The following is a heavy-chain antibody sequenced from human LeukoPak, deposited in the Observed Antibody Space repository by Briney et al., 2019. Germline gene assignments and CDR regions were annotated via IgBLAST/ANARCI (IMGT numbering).Heavy chain of an antibody. CDR2: VYYTGNI. V-gene: IGHV4-59*01. D-gene: IGHD6-13*01. CDR3: VRGSASGTGAPSLDS. Sequence: SETLSLTCSVSGGSIGKYHLTWIRQPPRKRREWIGYVYYTGNINYNPSPERRGSLSIDTSNNQLLLILSSVTAADTAVYYCVRGSASGTGAPSLDSWGQGTLVTVSS. CDR1: GGSIGKYH. J-gene: IGHJ4*02.